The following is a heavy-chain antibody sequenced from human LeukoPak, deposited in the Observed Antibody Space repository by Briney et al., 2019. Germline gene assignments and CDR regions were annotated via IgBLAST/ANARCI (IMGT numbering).Heavy chain of an antibody. J-gene: IGHJ4*02. Sequence: PSETLSLTCAVYGGSFSGYYWSWIRQPPGKGLEWIGEINHSGGTDYNPSLKSRVTISVDTSKNQFSLKLSSVTAADTAVYYCAKDGVEDSSGYYLTPNIPRFDYWGQGTLVTVSS. CDR2: INHSGGT. D-gene: IGHD3-22*01. CDR1: GGSFSGYY. V-gene: IGHV4-34*01. CDR3: AKDGVEDSSGYYLTPNIPRFDY.